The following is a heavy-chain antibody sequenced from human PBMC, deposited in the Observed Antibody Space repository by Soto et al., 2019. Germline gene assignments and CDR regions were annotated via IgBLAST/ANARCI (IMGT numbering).Heavy chain of an antibody. J-gene: IGHJ4*02. Sequence: XETLSLTCNVSGVAISRGYYWSWVRQPPGKGLEWIGSIYPSVSSYHNPSLESRLTLSIDTSKNQFTLKLASVTAADTALYYCAREKVGTTFFDNWGQGTQVTVSS. CDR1: GVAISRGYY. V-gene: IGHV4-38-2*02. D-gene: IGHD1-1*01. CDR2: IYPSVSS. CDR3: AREKVGTTFFDN.